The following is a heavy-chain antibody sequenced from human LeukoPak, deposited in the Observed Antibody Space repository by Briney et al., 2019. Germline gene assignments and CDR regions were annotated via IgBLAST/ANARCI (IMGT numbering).Heavy chain of an antibody. J-gene: IGHJ4*02. V-gene: IGHV3-48*03. CDR1: GFPFSTFT. D-gene: IGHD6-6*01. CDR2: IVRSDGPI. Sequence: GGSLRLSCTASGFPFSTFTTNWVRQAPGKGLEWLSFIVRSDGPIYYADSVKGRFTISRDNAKNSLYLQMNSLTVEDTAVYYCARETGSTTSAEFEFWGQGTLVTVSS. CDR3: ARETGSTTSAEFEF.